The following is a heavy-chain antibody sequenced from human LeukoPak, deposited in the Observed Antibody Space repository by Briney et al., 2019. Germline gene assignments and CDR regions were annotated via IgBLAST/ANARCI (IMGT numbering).Heavy chain of an antibody. CDR2: IYYSGST. V-gene: IGHV4-59*01. D-gene: IGHD2-15*01. J-gene: IGHJ5*02. CDR3: ARDRGYCSGGSCYRWFDP. CDR1: GGSISSDF. Sequence: RPSETLSLTCTVSGGSISSDFWSWIRQPPGKGLEWIGYIYYSGSTNYNPSLKSRVTISVDTSKNQFSLKLSSVTAADTAVYYCARDRGYCSGGSCYRWFDPWGQGTLVTVSS.